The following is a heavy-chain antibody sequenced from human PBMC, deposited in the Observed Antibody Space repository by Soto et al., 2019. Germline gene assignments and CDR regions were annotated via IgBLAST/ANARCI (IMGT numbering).Heavy chain of an antibody. D-gene: IGHD2-21*02. CDR2: IRSKANNYAT. Sequence: EVQLVESGGGLVQPGGSLKLSCAASGFTFSGSAMHWVRQASGKGLEWVGSIRSKANNYATAYAASVKGRFTISRDDSESAAYLQMNSLKTEDTAVYYCTRHALQYCGGDCYLLPYFDLWGRGTLVTVSS. CDR1: GFTFSGSA. CDR3: TRHALQYCGGDCYLLPYFDL. J-gene: IGHJ2*01. V-gene: IGHV3-73*02.